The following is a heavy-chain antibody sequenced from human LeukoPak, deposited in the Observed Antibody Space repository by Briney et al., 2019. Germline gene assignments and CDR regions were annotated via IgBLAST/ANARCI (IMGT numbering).Heavy chain of an antibody. CDR1: GFTDSSNY. CDR2: ISYDGSNK. CDR3: ARARELDY. D-gene: IGHD1-7*01. J-gene: IGHJ4*02. Sequence: GGSLRLSCALSGFTDSSNYMSGVRQAPGKGLEWVAVISYDGSNKYYADSVKGRFTISRDNSKNTLYLQMNSLRAEDTAVYYCARARELDYWGQGTLVTVSS. V-gene: IGHV3-30-3*01.